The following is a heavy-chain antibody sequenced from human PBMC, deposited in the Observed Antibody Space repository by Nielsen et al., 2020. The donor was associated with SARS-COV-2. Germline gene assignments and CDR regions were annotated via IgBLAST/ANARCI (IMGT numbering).Heavy chain of an antibody. CDR2: INPNSGGT. CDR3: AREPGSARNGMDV. J-gene: IGHJ6*02. CDR1: GYTFTGYY. V-gene: IGHV1-2*02. D-gene: IGHD3-10*01. Sequence: ASVKVPCKASGYTFTGYYMHWVRQAPRQGLEWMGWINPNSGGTNYAQKFQGRVTMTRDTSISTAYMELSRLRSDDTAVYYCAREPGSARNGMDVWGQGTTVTVSS.